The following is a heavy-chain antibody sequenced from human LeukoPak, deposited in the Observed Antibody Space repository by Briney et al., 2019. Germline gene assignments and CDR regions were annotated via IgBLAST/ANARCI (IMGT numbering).Heavy chain of an antibody. CDR3: ARHPSNVLLWFGELYYFDY. Sequence: SETLSLTCTVSGSSISRYYRSWIRQPPRKGLEWTGYIYYSGSNNYNASLKSRVTISVDTSINQLSLKLSTLTAADTAVYYCARHPSNVLLWFGELYYFDYWGQGTLVTVSS. CDR1: GSSISRYY. J-gene: IGHJ4*02. D-gene: IGHD3-10*01. V-gene: IGHV4-59*08. CDR2: IYYSGSN.